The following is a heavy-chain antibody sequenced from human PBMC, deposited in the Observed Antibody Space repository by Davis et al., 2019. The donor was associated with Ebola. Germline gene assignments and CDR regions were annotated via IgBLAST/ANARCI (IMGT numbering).Heavy chain of an antibody. V-gene: IGHV1-18*01. CDR3: ARGTYFDY. J-gene: IGHJ4*02. CDR1: GYTFTSYG. D-gene: IGHD3-10*01. CDR2: ISAYNGNT. Sequence: AASVKVSCKASGYTFTSYGISWVRQAPGQGLEWMGWISAYNGNTNYAQKLQGRVSMTTDASTTTAYLELRSLRSDDTAVYFCARGTYFDYWGQGTLVTVSS.